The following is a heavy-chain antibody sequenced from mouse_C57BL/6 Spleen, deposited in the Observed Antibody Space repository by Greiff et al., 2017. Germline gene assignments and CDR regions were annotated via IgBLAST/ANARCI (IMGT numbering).Heavy chain of an antibody. CDR1: GFSLTSYG. J-gene: IGHJ4*01. V-gene: IGHV2-2*01. CDR2: IWSGGST. Sequence: VHLVESGPGLVQPSQSLSITCTVSGFSLTSYGVHWVRQSPGKGLEWLGVIWSGGSTDYNAAFISRLSISKDDSKSQVFFKMNSLQADDTAIYYCASLMVTTRDYAMDYWGQGTSVTVSS. CDR3: ASLMVTTRDYAMDY. D-gene: IGHD2-2*01.